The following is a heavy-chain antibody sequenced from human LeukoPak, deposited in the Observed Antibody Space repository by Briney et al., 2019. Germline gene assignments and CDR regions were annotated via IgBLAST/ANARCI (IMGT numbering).Heavy chain of an antibody. V-gene: IGHV3-21*01. CDR2: ISSSSSYI. J-gene: IGHJ4*02. Sequence: PGGSLRLSCAASGFTFSSYSMNWVRQAPGKGLEWVSSISSSSSYIYYADSVKGRLTISRDNAKNSLYLQMNSLRAEDTAVYYCATAVWGDYFDYWGQGTLVTVSS. D-gene: IGHD3-16*01. CDR3: ATAVWGDYFDY. CDR1: GFTFSSYS.